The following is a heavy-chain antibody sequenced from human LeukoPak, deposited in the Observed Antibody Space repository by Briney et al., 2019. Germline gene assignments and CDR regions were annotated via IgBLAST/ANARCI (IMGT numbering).Heavy chain of an antibody. CDR1: GESLNSYY. CDR3: ARVTVATIVDY. J-gene: IGHJ4*02. V-gene: IGHV4-59*01. CDR2: IYYSGST. D-gene: IGHD5-12*01. Sequence: SETLSLTCAVYGESLNSYYWSWIRQPPGKGLEWIGYIYYSGSTNYNPSLKSRVTISVDTSKNQFSLKLSSVAAADTAVYYCARVTVATIVDYWGQGTLVTVSS.